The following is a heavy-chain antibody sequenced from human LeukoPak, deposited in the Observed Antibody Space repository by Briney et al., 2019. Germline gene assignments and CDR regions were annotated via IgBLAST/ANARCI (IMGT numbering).Heavy chain of an antibody. CDR2: MYYSGST. D-gene: IGHD5-18*01. J-gene: IGHJ4*02. CDR1: GGSISSYY. Sequence: SETLSLTCTVSGGSISSYYWSWIRQPPGKGLEWIGYMYYSGSTNYNPSLKSRVTISVDMSKNQVSLKLSSVTAADTAVYYCARVGIRPTRPFFDYWGQGTLVTVSS. V-gene: IGHV4-59*01. CDR3: ARVGIRPTRPFFDY.